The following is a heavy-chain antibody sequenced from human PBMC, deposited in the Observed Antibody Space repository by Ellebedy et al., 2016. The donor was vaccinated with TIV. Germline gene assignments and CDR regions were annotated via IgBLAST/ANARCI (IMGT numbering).Heavy chain of an antibody. D-gene: IGHD5-12*01. CDR2: FDPEYGKT. J-gene: IGHJ5*02. CDR3: ATIRGYRGYRRIAPSTDFDP. CDR1: GYTLSDLS. V-gene: IGHV1-24*01. Sequence: ASVKVSCXVSGYTLSDLSMHWVRQAPGKGLEWMGNFDPEYGKTIYAQKFQGRVTMTEDTTTDTAYMELSSLRSEDTAVYYCATIRGYRGYRRIAPSTDFDPWGQGTLVTVSS.